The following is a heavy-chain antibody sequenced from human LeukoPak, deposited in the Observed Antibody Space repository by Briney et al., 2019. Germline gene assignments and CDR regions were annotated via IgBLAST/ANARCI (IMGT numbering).Heavy chain of an antibody. CDR3: ARAGYYDSSGYYPRWFDP. V-gene: IGHV4-59*01. D-gene: IGHD3-22*01. J-gene: IGHJ5*02. Sequence: SETLSLTCTVSGGSISSYYWSWIRQPPGKGLEWIGYIHYSGSTYYNPSLTSRVTISIDTSKNQFSLRLSSVTAAGTAVYYCARAGYYDSSGYYPRWFDPWGQGTLVTVSS. CDR2: IHYSGST. CDR1: GGSISSYY.